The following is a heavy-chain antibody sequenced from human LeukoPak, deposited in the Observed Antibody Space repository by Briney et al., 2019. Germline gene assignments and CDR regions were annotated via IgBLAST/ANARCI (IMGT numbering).Heavy chain of an antibody. CDR1: GFTFSSYE. Sequence: GGSLRLSCAASGFTFSSYEMNWVRQAPGKGLEWVSYIASSGSTIYYADSVKGRFTISRDNAKNSLYLQMNSLRAEDTAVYYCARDQAVVVAATVFSYYGMDVWGQGTTVTVSS. J-gene: IGHJ6*02. CDR2: IASSGSTI. V-gene: IGHV3-48*03. D-gene: IGHD2-15*01. CDR3: ARDQAVVVAATVFSYYGMDV.